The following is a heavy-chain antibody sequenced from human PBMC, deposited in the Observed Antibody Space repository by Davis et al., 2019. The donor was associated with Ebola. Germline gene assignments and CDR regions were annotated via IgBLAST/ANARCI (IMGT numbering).Heavy chain of an antibody. V-gene: IGHV1-8*02. CDR2: MNPNSGNT. D-gene: IGHD5-12*01. CDR3: ARRKAFTVKSIVATIRYWYFDL. Sequence: ASVKVSCKASGYTFTSYAMHWVRQAPGQRLEWMGWMNPNSGNTGYAQKFQGRVTMTRNTSISTAYMELSSLRSEDTAVYYCARRKAFTVKSIVATIRYWYFDLWGRGTLVTVSS. J-gene: IGHJ2*01. CDR1: GYTFTSYA.